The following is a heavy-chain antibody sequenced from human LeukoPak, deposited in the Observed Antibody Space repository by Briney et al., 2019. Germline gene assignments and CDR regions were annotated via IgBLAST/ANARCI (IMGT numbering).Heavy chain of an antibody. D-gene: IGHD5-12*01. V-gene: IGHV4-38-2*01. CDR2: IYHSGST. Sequence: PSETLSLTCAVSGYSISSGYYWGWIRQLPGKGLEWIGSIYHSGSTYYNPSLKSRVTISVDTSKNQFSLKLSSVTAADTAVYYCASSSGGYDYGVDYWGQGTLVTVSS. CDR1: GYSISSGYY. CDR3: ASSSGGYDYGVDY. J-gene: IGHJ4*02.